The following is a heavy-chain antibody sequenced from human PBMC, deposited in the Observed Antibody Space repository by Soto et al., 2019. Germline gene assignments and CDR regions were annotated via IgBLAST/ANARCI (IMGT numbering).Heavy chain of an antibody. Sequence: QVQLVQSGAEVKKPGASVKVSCKASGYTFTSYGISWVRQAPGQGLEWMGRISGYNGNSNYAQNLQGRVTMTTDTSTSTAYMELRSLRSDDTAVYYCAREDIQDIVVVVVAPEGLGYWGQGTLVTVAS. CDR3: AREDIQDIVVVVVAPEGLGY. V-gene: IGHV1-18*01. CDR2: ISGYNGNS. CDR1: GYTFTSYG. J-gene: IGHJ4*02. D-gene: IGHD2-15*01.